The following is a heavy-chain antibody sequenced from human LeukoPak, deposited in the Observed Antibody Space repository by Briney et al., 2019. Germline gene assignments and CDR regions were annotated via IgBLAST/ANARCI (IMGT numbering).Heavy chain of an antibody. D-gene: IGHD6-13*01. CDR3: ARSIAAAGVPDY. CDR1: GGPLSSGRYY. J-gene: IGHJ4*02. V-gene: IGHV4-31*03. Sequence: SQTLSLTCTVSGGPLSSGRYYWSSIRQHPGKGLEWIGYIYYSGSTYYNPSLKSRVTISVDTSKKQFSLKLSSVTAAETAVYYCARSIAAAGVPDYWGQGTLVTVSS. CDR2: IYYSGST.